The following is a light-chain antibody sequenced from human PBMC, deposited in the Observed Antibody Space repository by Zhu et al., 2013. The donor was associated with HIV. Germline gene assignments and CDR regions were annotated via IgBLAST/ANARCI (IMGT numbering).Light chain of an antibody. V-gene: IGKV1-39*01. CDR1: QTISNY. Sequence: DIQMTQSPSSLSASVGDRVTISCRASQTISNYLNWYQQKPGTAPKLLIYAATSLQSGVPSRFSGKRSGTDFTLTISSLQPEDFATYYCHQSFNSPLTFGQGTKVEIK. CDR2: AAT. CDR3: HQSFNSPLT. J-gene: IGKJ1*01.